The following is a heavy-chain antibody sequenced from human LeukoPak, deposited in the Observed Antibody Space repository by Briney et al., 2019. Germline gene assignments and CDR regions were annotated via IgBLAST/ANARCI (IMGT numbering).Heavy chain of an antibody. V-gene: IGHV4-39*01. CDR2: IYYSGST. CDR3: ARHGWQWLLHGMDV. CDR1: GGSISSSSYY. J-gene: IGHJ6*02. Sequence: PSETLSLTCTVSGGSISSSSYYWGWIRQPPGKGLEWIGSIYYSGSTYYNPSLKSRVTISVDTSKNQFSLKLSSVTAADTAVYYCARHGWQWLLHGMDVWGQGTTVTVSS. D-gene: IGHD6-19*01.